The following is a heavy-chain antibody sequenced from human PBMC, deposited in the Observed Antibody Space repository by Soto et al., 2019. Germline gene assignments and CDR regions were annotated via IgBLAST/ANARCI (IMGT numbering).Heavy chain of an antibody. J-gene: IGHJ4*02. V-gene: IGHV3-23*01. CDR1: GFTFNNYA. D-gene: IGHD2-2*01. Sequence: EVQVLESGGGLVQPGGSLRLSCAASGFTFNNYAIGWVRQAPEKGLEWVSAITDSGSDTYYVDSVKGRFTISRDNSKATLYLQMTSLRAEDTAVYYCAKLGSSSWSPHYYFDYWGQGTLVTVSS. CDR2: ITDSGSDT. CDR3: AKLGSSSWSPHYYFDY.